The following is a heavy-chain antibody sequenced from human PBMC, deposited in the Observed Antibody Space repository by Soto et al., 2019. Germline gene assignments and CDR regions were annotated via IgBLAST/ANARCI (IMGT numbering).Heavy chain of an antibody. CDR3: VKDNKCPHPGSAQRSLVTGSAGM. Sequence: GGSLILSCAASGFIFSTNGMIWVRKPPGKGLEWVSIISENSGTTYYADSVKGRFTVSRDNSKNTLYLQMNSLRVEDTAIYYCVKDNKCPHPGSAQRSLVTGSAGM. CDR1: GFIFSTNG. J-gene: IGHJ6*01. D-gene: IGHD3-16*02. CDR2: ISENSGTT. V-gene: IGHV3-23*01.